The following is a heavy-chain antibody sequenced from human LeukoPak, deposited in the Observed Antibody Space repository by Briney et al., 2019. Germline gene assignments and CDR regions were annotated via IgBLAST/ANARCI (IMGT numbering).Heavy chain of an antibody. CDR1: GYTFTSYG. V-gene: IGHV1-18*04. D-gene: IGHD2-15*01. J-gene: IGHJ6*04. CDR2: ISAYNGNT. Sequence: ASVKVSCKASGYTFTSYGISWVRQAPGQGLEWMGWISAYNGNTNYAQKLQGRVTMTTDTSTSTAYMELRSLRSDDKAVYYCARDRYCSGGSCYPWSSYYYYYGMDVWGKGTTVTVSS. CDR3: ARDRYCSGGSCYPWSSYYYYYGMDV.